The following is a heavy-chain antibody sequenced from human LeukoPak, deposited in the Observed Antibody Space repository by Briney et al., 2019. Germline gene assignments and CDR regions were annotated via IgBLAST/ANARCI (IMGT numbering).Heavy chain of an antibody. Sequence: GGSLRLSCAASGFTFNTYSMHWVRQAPGKGLEWVARIWYDGSNRDYADSVKGRFTVSRDNSKTTVYLQMNSLSPEDTAVYYCAKCGPYSSKWYFNLIAYWGHGTLVTVSS. CDR3: AKCGPYSSKWYFNLIAY. D-gene: IGHD6-13*01. CDR1: GFTFNTYS. J-gene: IGHJ4*01. V-gene: IGHV3-30*02. CDR2: IWYDGSNR.